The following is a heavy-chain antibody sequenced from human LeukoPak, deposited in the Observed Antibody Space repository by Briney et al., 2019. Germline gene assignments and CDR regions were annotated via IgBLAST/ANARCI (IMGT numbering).Heavy chain of an antibody. V-gene: IGHV4-59*12. CDR2: IYYSGST. CDR3: ARHTSSWYSFDF. CDR1: GGSISSYY. J-gene: IGHJ4*02. D-gene: IGHD6-13*01. Sequence: SETLSLTCTVSGGSISSYYWSWIRQPPGKGLEWIGYIYYSGSTSYNPSLKSRVTISVDTSKNQFSLKLSSVTAADTAVYYCARHTSSWYSFDFWGQGTLVTVSS.